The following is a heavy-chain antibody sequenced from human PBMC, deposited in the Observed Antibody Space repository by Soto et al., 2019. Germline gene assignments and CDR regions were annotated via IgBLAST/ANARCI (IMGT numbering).Heavy chain of an antibody. CDR1: GYTFTSYE. CDR2: MNPNSGNT. J-gene: IGHJ4*02. CDR3: ARGEYRGGWGGGGY. V-gene: IGHV1-8*01. D-gene: IGHD1-26*01. Sequence: QVQLVQSGAEVKKPGASVKVSCKASGYTFTSYEINWVRQATGQGLEWMGWMNPNSGNTGYAQKYQGRVTMTRNTSITTAYMEVSNLRSEDTGVYYCARGEYRGGWGGGGYWGQGTLVTVSS.